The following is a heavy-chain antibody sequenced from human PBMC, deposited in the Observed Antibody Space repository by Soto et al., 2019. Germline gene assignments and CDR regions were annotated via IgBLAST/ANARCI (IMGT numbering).Heavy chain of an antibody. Sequence: EVQLVESGGGLVQPGGSLRLSCAASAFTFRNYWMSWVRQAPGKGLECVAKIKEDGSEKYYVDSVKGRFTISRDNAKNSVYLQMDSLTVEDTAMYYCARASSSTSGAIDYWGQGPLVTVSS. CDR1: AFTFRNYW. J-gene: IGHJ4*02. CDR2: IKEDGSEK. D-gene: IGHD2-2*01. CDR3: ARASSSTSGAIDY. V-gene: IGHV3-7*04.